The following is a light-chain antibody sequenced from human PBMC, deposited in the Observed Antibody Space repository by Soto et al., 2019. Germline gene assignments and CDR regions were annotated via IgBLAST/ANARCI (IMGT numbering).Light chain of an antibody. CDR2: KAS. CDR3: HQYDSYGT. CDR1: QSVSSW. J-gene: IGKJ1*01. V-gene: IGKV1-5*03. Sequence: DIQMTQSPSTLSASVGDRVTIICRASQSVSSWLAWYQQKPGKPPKLLIYKASTLDSGVPSRFSGSGSGTEFTLTISSLQPDDFATYYCHQYDSYGTFGQGTKVEIK.